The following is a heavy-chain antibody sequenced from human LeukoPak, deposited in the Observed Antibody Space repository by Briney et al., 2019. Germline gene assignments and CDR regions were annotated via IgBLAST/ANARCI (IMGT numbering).Heavy chain of an antibody. CDR3: ARHEENWNLLTTWFDP. V-gene: IGHV4-59*05. CDR2: ISYSGIT. D-gene: IGHD1-7*01. CDR1: GFTFSDYY. J-gene: IGHJ5*02. Sequence: GSLRLSCAASGFTFSDYYMSWIRQAPGKGLEWIGSISYSGITYYSPPLKSRLTISVDTSKKQFSLRLSSVTAADTAVYYCARHEENWNLLTTWFDPWGQGTLVSVSS.